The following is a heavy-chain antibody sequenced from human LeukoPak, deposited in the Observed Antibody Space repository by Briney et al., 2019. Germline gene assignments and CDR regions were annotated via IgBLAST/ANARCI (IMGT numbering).Heavy chain of an antibody. D-gene: IGHD3-22*01. V-gene: IGHV3-53*01. CDR2: TYTGGNS. Sequence: PGGSLRLSCAASGFTVSSIHMVWVRQAPGKGPEWVSVTYTGGNSYYADSVKGRFIISRDISKNTLCLQMNSLRAEDSALYYCARGGRGSAAVVAPRSFDIWGQGTMVTVSS. CDR3: ARGGRGSAAVVAPRSFDI. J-gene: IGHJ3*02. CDR1: GFTVSSIH.